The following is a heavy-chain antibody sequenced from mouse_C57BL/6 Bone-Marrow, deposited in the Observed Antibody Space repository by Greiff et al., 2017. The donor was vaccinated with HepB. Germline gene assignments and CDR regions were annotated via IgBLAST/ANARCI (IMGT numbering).Heavy chain of an antibody. Sequence: VQLQQSGAELVRPGTSVKVSCKASGYAFTNYLIEWVKQRPGQGLEWIGVINPGSGGTNYNEKFKGKATLTADKSSSNAYMQLSSLTSEDSAVYFCARFPYYYGSSYWYFDVWGTGTTVTVSS. CDR1: GYAFTNYL. CDR3: ARFPYYYGSSYWYFDV. V-gene: IGHV1-54*01. J-gene: IGHJ1*03. D-gene: IGHD1-1*01. CDR2: INPGSGGT.